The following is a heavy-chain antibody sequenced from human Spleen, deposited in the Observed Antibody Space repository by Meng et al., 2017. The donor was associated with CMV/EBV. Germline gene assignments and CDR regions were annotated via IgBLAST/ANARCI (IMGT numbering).Heavy chain of an antibody. V-gene: IGHV3-30-3*01. J-gene: IGHJ5*02. D-gene: IGHD7-27*01. CDR3: AKDLFDGGQTGDWFDP. CDR2: ISYDGSNK. Sequence: GESLKISCAASGFTFNNYAMHWVRQAPGKGLEWVAVISYDGSNKYYSDSVKGRFTISRDNSKNTLYLQMHSLRAEDTAVYYCAKDLFDGGQTGDWFDPWGQGTLVTVSS. CDR1: GFTFNNYA.